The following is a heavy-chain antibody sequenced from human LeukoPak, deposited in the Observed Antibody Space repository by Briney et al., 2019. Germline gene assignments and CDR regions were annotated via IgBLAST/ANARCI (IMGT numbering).Heavy chain of an antibody. V-gene: IGHV1-2*02. CDR3: ARVGSAYYYDSSGYYEQNYYFDY. D-gene: IGHD3-22*01. Sequence: ASVKVSCKASGYTFTGYYMHWVRQAPGQGLEWMRWIDPNSGGTNYAQKFQGRVTMTRDTSISTAYMELSRLRSDDTAVYYCARVGSAYYYDSSGYYEQNYYFDYWGQGTLVTVSS. J-gene: IGHJ4*02. CDR1: GYTFTGYY. CDR2: IDPNSGGT.